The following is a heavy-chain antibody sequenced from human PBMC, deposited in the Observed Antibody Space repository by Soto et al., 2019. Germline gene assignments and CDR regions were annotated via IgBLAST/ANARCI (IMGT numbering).Heavy chain of an antibody. CDR2: IIPIFGTA. CDR1: GGTFSSYA. J-gene: IGHJ6*02. D-gene: IGHD1-26*01. V-gene: IGHV1-69*12. CDR3: ASEWAPCYYYDMDV. Sequence: QVQLVQSGAEVKKPGSSVKVSCKASGGTFSSYAISWVRQAPGQGLEWMGGIIPIFGTADYAQKFQGRVAITADASTSTAYMELCSLRSEDRAVYYCASEWAPCYYYDMDVWRQETTVTVSS.